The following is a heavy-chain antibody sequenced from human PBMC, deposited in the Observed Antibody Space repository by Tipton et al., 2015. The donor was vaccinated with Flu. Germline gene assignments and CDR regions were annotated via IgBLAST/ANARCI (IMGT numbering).Heavy chain of an antibody. CDR2: IYHSGST. Sequence: TLSLTCTVSGDSIRSDYSWGWIRQPPGKGLEWIGTIYHSGSTYYNPSLKSRLTMSVDTSKNQFSLKLSSVTAADTAVYYCARHTGDSVRGVIDYWGQGTLVTVSS. CDR3: ARHTGDSVRGVIDY. D-gene: IGHD3-10*02. CDR1: GDSIRSDYS. J-gene: IGHJ4*02. V-gene: IGHV4-38-2*02.